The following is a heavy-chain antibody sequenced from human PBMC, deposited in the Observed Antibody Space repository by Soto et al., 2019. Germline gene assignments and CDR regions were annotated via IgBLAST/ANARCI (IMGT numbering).Heavy chain of an antibody. D-gene: IGHD3-22*01. Sequence: PSETLSLTCTVSGGSISSHYWSWIRQPPGKALEWIGYIHYSGSTNYNPSLKSRVTISVDTSKNHFSLKLSSVTAADTAVYYCARQSYYDTSGYYYAFDYWGQGAMVTVSS. CDR3: ARQSYYDTSGYYYAFDY. CDR1: GGSISSHY. V-gene: IGHV4-59*11. CDR2: IHYSGST. J-gene: IGHJ4*02.